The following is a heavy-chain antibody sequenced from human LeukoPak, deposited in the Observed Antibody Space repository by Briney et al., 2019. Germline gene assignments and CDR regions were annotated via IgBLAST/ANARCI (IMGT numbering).Heavy chain of an antibody. CDR1: GYTFTSYA. D-gene: IGHD3-22*01. V-gene: IGHV7-4-1*02. J-gene: IGHJ4*02. CDR2: INTNTGNP. Sequence: ASVKVSCKASGYTFTSYAMNWVRQAPGQGLEWMGWINTNTGNPTYAQGFTGRFVFSLDTSVSTAYLQISSLKAEDTAVYYCARAGGYYDSSGLFSVGIDYWGQGTLVTVSS. CDR3: ARAGGYYDSSGLFSVGIDY.